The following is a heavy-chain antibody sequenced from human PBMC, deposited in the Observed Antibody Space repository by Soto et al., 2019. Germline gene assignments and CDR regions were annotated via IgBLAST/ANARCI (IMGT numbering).Heavy chain of an antibody. J-gene: IGHJ5*02. CDR2: ISAYNGNT. V-gene: IGHV1-18*01. Sequence: ASVKVSCKASGYTFTSYGISWVRQAPGQGLEWMGWISAYNGNTNYAQKLQGRVTMTTDTSTSTAYMELRSLRSDDTAVYYCARVEGYCSGGSSYLNWFDPWGQGTLVTVSS. CDR1: GYTFTSYG. D-gene: IGHD2-15*01. CDR3: ARVEGYCSGGSSYLNWFDP.